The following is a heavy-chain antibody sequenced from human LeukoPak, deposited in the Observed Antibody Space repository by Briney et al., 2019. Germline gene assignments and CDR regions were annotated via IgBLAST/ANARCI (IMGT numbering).Heavy chain of an antibody. J-gene: IGHJ4*02. CDR2: FDPEDDEK. CDR3: AAELSSGYFDY. V-gene: IGHV1-24*01. D-gene: IGHD3-22*01. CDR1: GYMFTELS. Sequence: ASVKVSCKVSGYMFTELSMHWVRQAPGKGLEWMGGFDPEDDEKMYAQKFQGRVTMTEDTSTDTAYMELSRLRSEDTAVYYCAAELSSGYFDYWGQGTLVTVSS.